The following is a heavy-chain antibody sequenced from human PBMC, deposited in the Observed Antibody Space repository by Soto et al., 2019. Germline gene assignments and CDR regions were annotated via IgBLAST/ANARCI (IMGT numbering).Heavy chain of an antibody. CDR1: GFTFSSYT. CDR2: ISSSSSTI. V-gene: IGHV3-48*01. D-gene: IGHD2-21*02. CDR3: ARSYSTASCGGDCHLHFDY. Sequence: GGSLRLSCVASGFTFSSYTMNWVRQSPGKGLEWVSYISSSSSTIFYADSVKGRFTVSRDTAKNSLYLQMNSLRAEDTAVYYCARSYSTASCGGDCHLHFDYWGQGIQVTVSS. J-gene: IGHJ4*02.